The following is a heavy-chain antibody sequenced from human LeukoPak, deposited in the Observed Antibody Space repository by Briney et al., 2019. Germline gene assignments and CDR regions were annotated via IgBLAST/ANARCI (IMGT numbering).Heavy chain of an antibody. Sequence: PSETLSLTCTVSGYSISSGYYWGWIRQPPGKGLEWIGNIYYSGNTYYNPSLESRVTISVDTSKNQFSLKLSSVTAADTAVYYCARDGYLAVDYWGQGTLLTVSS. J-gene: IGHJ4*02. CDR3: ARDGYLAVDY. CDR2: IYYSGNT. CDR1: GYSISSGYY. V-gene: IGHV4-38-2*02. D-gene: IGHD2-2*03.